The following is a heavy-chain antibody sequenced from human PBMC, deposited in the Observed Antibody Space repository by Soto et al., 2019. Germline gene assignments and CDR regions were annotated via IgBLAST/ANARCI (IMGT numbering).Heavy chain of an antibody. D-gene: IGHD3-10*01. CDR1: GYSFTSYW. CDR2: IDPSDSYT. CDR3: ARYRFGELLPDYYYYGMDV. J-gene: IGHJ6*02. Sequence: PGESLKISCKGSGYSFTSYWISWVRQMPGKGLEWMGRIDPSDSYTNYSPSFQGHVTISAGKSISTAYLQWSSLKASDTAMYYCARYRFGELLPDYYYYGMDVWGQGTTVTVSS. V-gene: IGHV5-10-1*01.